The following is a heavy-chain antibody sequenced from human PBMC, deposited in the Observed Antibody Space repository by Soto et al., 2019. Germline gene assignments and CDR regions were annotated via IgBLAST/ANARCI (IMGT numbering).Heavy chain of an antibody. D-gene: IGHD2-2*01. J-gene: IGHJ5*02. CDR3: ASSTPQYCSSTSCYFGWFDP. CDR2: IIPIFGTA. Sequence: QVQLVQSGAEVKKPGSSVKVSCKASGGTFSSYAISWVRQAPGQGLEWMGGIIPIFGTANYAQKFQGRVTITADESTSTACMELSSLRSEDTAVYYCASSTPQYCSSTSCYFGWFDPWGQGTLVTVSA. V-gene: IGHV1-69*01. CDR1: GGTFSSYA.